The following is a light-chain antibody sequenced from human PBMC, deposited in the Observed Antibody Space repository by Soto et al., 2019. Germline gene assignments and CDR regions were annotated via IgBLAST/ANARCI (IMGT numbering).Light chain of an antibody. V-gene: IGKV3-15*01. Sequence: EVMLTQSPVTLSVSPGEGAALSCRASQSVGPKVAWYQQQPGRSPRLLIYAGSTRATGVPARFSGSGSETNFTLTIISVQSEDFAMYHCQQYATWPWTFGNGTRV. CDR2: AGS. J-gene: IGKJ1*01. CDR1: QSVGPK. CDR3: QQYATWPWT.